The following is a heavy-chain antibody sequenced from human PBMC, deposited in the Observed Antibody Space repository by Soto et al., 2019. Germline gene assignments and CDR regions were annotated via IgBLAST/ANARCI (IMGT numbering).Heavy chain of an antibody. CDR2: ISYDGSNK. D-gene: IGHD2-15*01. V-gene: IGHV3-30*18. J-gene: IGHJ4*02. CDR3: AKPEDIVVVVAATLDY. CDR1: GFTFSSYG. Sequence: QVQLVESGGGVVQPGRSLRLSCAASGFTFSSYGMHWVRQAPGKGLEWVAVISYDGSNKYYADSVKGRFTISRDNSKNTLYLQMNSLRAEDTAVYYCAKPEDIVVVVAATLDYWGQVTLVTVSS.